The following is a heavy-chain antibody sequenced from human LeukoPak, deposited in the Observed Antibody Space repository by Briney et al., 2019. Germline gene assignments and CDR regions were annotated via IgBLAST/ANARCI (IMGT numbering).Heavy chain of an antibody. CDR3: ARRPGYGNPFDI. CDR2: IYYSGST. V-gene: IGHV4-39*07. D-gene: IGHD4-11*01. J-gene: IGHJ3*02. CDR1: GGSISSSSYY. Sequence: SETLSLTCTVSGGSISSSSYYWGWIRQPPGKGLEWIGSIYYSGSTYYNPSLKSRVTISVDTSKNQFSLRLTSVTAADTAVYYCARRPGYGNPFDIWGQGTMVTVSS.